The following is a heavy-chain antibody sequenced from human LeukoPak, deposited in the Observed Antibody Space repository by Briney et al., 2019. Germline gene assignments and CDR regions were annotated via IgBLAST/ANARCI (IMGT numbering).Heavy chain of an antibody. CDR2: VYASGNA. CDR1: GDSITSDY. J-gene: IGHJ5*02. V-gene: IGHV4-4*07. CDR3: AREGPTIFGEVPRFDP. Sequence: SETMSLTCTVFGDSITSDYCSWIRQPAGKGLEWIGRVYASGNANYNPSLESRVTMSVDTSKKQFSLKLSSVTAADTAVYYCAREGPTIFGEVPRFDPWGQGTLVTVSS. D-gene: IGHD3-3*01.